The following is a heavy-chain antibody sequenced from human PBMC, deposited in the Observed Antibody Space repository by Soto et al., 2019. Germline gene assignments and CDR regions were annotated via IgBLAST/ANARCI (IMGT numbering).Heavy chain of an antibody. V-gene: IGHV4-59*01. J-gene: IGHJ6*02. CDR3: ARRSRYYDSSGYSHHYYGMDV. CDR1: GGSISSYY. Sequence: PSETLSLTCTVSGGSISSYYWSWIRQPPGKGLEWIGYIYYSGSTNYNPSLKSRVTISVDTSKNQFSLKLSSVTAADTAVYYCARRSRYYDSSGYSHHYYGMDVWGQGTTVTVSS. CDR2: IYYSGST. D-gene: IGHD3-22*01.